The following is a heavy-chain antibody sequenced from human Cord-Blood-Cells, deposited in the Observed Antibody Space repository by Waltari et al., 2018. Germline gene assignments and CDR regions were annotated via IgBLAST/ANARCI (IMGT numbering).Heavy chain of an antibody. D-gene: IGHD3-10*01. V-gene: IGHV4-39*01. CDR2: IYYSGST. Sequence: QLQLQESGPGLVKPSETLSLTCPVPGGSISSSSYYWGWIRQPPGKGLEWIGSIYYSGSTYYNPSLKSRVTISVDTSKNQFSLKLSSVTAADTAVYYCARHWVWFGELLYFDYWGQGTLVTVSS. CDR3: ARHWVWFGELLYFDY. J-gene: IGHJ4*02. CDR1: GGSISSSSYY.